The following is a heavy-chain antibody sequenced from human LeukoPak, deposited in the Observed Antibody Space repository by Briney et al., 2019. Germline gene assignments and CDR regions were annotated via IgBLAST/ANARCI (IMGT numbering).Heavy chain of an antibody. V-gene: IGHV3-30*03. CDR1: GFTFSSYG. Sequence: GRSLRLSCAASGFTFSSYGMHWVRLAPGKGLEWVAVISYDGSNKYYADSVKGRFTISRDNSKNTLYLQMNSLRAEDTAVYYCARESWGEAFDIWGQGTMVTVSS. CDR2: ISYDGSNK. D-gene: IGHD1-26*01. CDR3: ARESWGEAFDI. J-gene: IGHJ3*02.